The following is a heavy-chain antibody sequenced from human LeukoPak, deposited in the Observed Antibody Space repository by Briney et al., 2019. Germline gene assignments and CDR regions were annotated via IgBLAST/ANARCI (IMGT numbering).Heavy chain of an antibody. Sequence: PGRSLRLSCAASGFTFSSYVMHWVRQAPGKGLEWVAVISYDGSNEYYADSVKGRFTISRGNSKNTLYLQMNSLRAEDTAVYYCARINMMGFDYWGQGTLVTVSS. J-gene: IGHJ4*02. D-gene: IGHD3-22*01. V-gene: IGHV3-30-3*01. CDR2: ISYDGSNE. CDR1: GFTFSSYV. CDR3: ARINMMGFDY.